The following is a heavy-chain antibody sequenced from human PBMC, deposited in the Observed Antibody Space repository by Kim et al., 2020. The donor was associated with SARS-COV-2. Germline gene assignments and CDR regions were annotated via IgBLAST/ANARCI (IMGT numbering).Heavy chain of an antibody. V-gene: IGHV4-59*01. Sequence: SETLSLTCTVSGGSISSYYWSWIRQPPGKGLEWIGYIYYSGSTNYNPSLKSRVTISVDTSKNQFSLKLSSVTAADTAVYYCARDSERFNYGSGSYYAFDIWGQGTMVTVSS. J-gene: IGHJ3*02. CDR2: IYYSGST. D-gene: IGHD3-10*01. CDR3: ARDSERFNYGSGSYYAFDI. CDR1: GGSISSYY.